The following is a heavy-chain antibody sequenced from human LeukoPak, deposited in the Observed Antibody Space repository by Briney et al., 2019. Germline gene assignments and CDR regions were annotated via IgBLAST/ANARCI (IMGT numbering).Heavy chain of an antibody. D-gene: IGHD3-10*01. Sequence: PGGSLRLSCAASGFTFSSYAISWVRQAPGKGLEWVSAISGSGGSTYYADSVKGRFTISRDNSKNTLYLQMNSLRAEDTAVYYCAKDGRQWFGESFCAFDIWGQGTMVTVSS. CDR2: ISGSGGST. V-gene: IGHV3-23*01. CDR1: GFTFSSYA. J-gene: IGHJ3*02. CDR3: AKDGRQWFGESFCAFDI.